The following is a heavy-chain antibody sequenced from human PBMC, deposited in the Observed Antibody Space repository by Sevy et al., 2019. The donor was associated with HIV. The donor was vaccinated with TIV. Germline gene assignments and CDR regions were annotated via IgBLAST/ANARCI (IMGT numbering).Heavy chain of an antibody. V-gene: IGHV3-30*04. Sequence: GGTLRLSCAASGFTFNRYSMHWVRQAPGKGLEWVATISFDASNKTYADSVQGRFTSSRDNFQNSLLLQMTSLRPEVTAVYYCALERLSSVVAEYFQNWGRGTLVTVSS. D-gene: IGHD1-1*01. J-gene: IGHJ1*01. CDR2: ISFDASNK. CDR3: ALERLSSVVAEYFQN. CDR1: GFTFNRYS.